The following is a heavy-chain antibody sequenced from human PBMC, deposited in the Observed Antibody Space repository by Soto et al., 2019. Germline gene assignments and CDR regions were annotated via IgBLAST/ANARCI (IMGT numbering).Heavy chain of an antibody. V-gene: IGHV3-33*01. Sequence: QVQLVESGGGVVQPGRSLRLSCAASGFTFSSYGMHWVRQAPGKGLEWVAVIWYDGSNKYYADSVKGRFTISRDNSKNTLYLQMNSLRAEDTAVYYCARDPSVTPVSYYYYYYGMDVWGQGTTVTVSS. CDR3: ARDPSVTPVSYYYYYYGMDV. CDR2: IWYDGSNK. J-gene: IGHJ6*02. CDR1: GFTFSSYG. D-gene: IGHD4-4*01.